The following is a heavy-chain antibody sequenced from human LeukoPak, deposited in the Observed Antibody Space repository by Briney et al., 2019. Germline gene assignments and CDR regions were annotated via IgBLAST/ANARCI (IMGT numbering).Heavy chain of an antibody. CDR1: GYTFTRYY. D-gene: IGHD4-17*01. CDR3: ARDYGDYYYYYMDV. Sequence: ASVKVSCKASGYTFTRYYMHWVRQAPAQGLEWMGWINPNSGSTNYAQKFQGRVTMTRDTSISTAYMELSRLRSDDTAVYYCARDYGDYYYYYMDVWGKGTTVTVSS. CDR2: INPNSGST. V-gene: IGHV1-2*02. J-gene: IGHJ6*03.